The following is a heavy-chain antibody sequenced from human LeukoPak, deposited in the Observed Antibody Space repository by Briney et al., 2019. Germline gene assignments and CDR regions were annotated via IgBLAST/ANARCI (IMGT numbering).Heavy chain of an antibody. J-gene: IGHJ4*02. D-gene: IGHD5-12*01. Sequence: SETLSLTCPVSGGSISSSSYYWGWIRQPPGKGLEWIGSIYYSGSTYYNPSLKSRVTISVDTSKNQFSLKLSSVTAADTAVYYCARQVATACYFDYWGQGTLVTVSS. V-gene: IGHV4-39*01. CDR2: IYYSGST. CDR1: GGSISSSSYY. CDR3: ARQVATACYFDY.